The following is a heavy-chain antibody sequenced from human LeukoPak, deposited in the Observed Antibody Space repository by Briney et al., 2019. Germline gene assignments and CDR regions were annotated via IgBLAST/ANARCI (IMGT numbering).Heavy chain of an antibody. CDR3: ASYYASGSYYFDY. J-gene: IGHJ4*02. D-gene: IGHD3-10*01. V-gene: IGHV4-39*01. CDR1: GGSISSYF. CDR2: IYYSGDT. Sequence: TSETLSLTCTVSGGSISSYFWGWIRQPPGKGLEWIGSIYYSGDTYYNPSLKSRVTISVDTSKNQFSLKLGSVTAADTAVYYCASYYASGSYYFDYWGQGTLVTVSS.